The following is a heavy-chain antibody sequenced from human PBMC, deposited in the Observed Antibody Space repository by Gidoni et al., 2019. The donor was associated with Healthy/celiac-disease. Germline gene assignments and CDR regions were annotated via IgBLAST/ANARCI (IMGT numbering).Heavy chain of an antibody. J-gene: IGHJ6*02. CDR2: IYHSGST. CDR3: ATSRYYYYYGMDV. Sequence: QVQLQESGPGLVKPSGTLSLTCAVSGGSISSSNWWSWVRQPPGKGLEWIGEIYHSGSTNYNPSLKSRVTISVDKSKNHCSLKLSSVTAADTAVYYCATSRYYYYYGMDVWGQGTTVTVSS. V-gene: IGHV4-4*02. CDR1: GGSISSSNW.